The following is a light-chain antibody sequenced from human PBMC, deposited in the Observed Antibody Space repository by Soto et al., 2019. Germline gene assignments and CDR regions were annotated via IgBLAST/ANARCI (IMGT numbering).Light chain of an antibody. CDR2: DAS. J-gene: IGKJ2*01. CDR3: QQYDSYVYT. V-gene: IGKV1-5*01. CDR1: QSIISY. Sequence: DIQMTQSPSSLSAFVGDRLSITCRASQSIISYLNWYQQKPGKAPKLLIYDASSLERGVPPRFSGYGSGTEFTLTISSLQPDDFATYYCQQYDSYVYTFGQGTKLEIK.